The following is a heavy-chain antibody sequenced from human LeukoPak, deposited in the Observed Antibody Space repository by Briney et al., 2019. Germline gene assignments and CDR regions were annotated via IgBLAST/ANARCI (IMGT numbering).Heavy chain of an antibody. D-gene: IGHD2-2*01. V-gene: IGHV3-21*01. CDR2: ISSSSSYI. Sequence: PGGSLRLSCAASGFTFSSYSMNWVRQAPGKGLEWVSSISSSSSYIYYADSVKGRFTISRDNAKNSLYLQMNSLRAEDTAVYYCASGLTSSSTSPAADCWGQGTLVTVSS. J-gene: IGHJ4*02. CDR1: GFTFSSYS. CDR3: ASGLTSSSTSPAADC.